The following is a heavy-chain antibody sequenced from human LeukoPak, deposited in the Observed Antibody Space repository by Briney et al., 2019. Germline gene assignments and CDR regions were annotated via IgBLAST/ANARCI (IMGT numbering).Heavy chain of an antibody. J-gene: IGHJ4*02. Sequence: SVTVSFTASGGTFSSYAISWVRQTPGQGLEWMGGIIPIFGTANYAQKFQGRVTITADESTSTAYMELSSLRSEDTAVYYCARAKTAPTMVRGVIQYYFDYWGQGTLVTVSS. CDR2: IIPIFGTA. V-gene: IGHV1-69*01. CDR1: GGTFSSYA. D-gene: IGHD3-10*01. CDR3: ARAKTAPTMVRGVIQYYFDY.